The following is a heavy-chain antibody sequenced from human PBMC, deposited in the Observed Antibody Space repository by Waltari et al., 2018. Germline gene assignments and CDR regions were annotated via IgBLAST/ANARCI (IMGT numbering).Heavy chain of an antibody. Sequence: QVQLVQSGAEVKKPGASVKVSCKASGYTFTSYDITWVLQAPGQGLEWMGWMNHNSGKTGYAQKFQGRVTMTRNTSISTAYMELSSLRSEDTAVYYCARGLGRVLAAAVAPDYWGQGTLVTVSS. D-gene: IGHD6-13*01. V-gene: IGHV1-8*01. CDR2: MNHNSGKT. CDR1: GYTFTSYD. CDR3: ARGLGRVLAAAVAPDY. J-gene: IGHJ4*02.